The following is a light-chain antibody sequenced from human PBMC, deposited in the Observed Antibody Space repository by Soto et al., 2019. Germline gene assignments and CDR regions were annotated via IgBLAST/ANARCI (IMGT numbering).Light chain of an antibody. CDR3: QQAGT. CDR1: QSVSSN. J-gene: IGKJ3*01. CDR2: GAS. Sequence: EIVMTPSPATLSVSPGEKATLSCRASQSVSSNLAWYQQKPGQAPRLLIYGASTRATGIPARFSGSGSGTEFTLTISSLQSEDFAVYYCQQAGTFGPGTKVDIK. V-gene: IGKV3-15*01.